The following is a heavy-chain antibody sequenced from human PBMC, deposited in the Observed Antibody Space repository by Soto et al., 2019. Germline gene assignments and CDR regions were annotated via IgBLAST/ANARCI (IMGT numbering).Heavy chain of an antibody. Sequence: PGESLKISCQGSGYTFTSYLIGWVRQMPGKGLEWMGIIYPGDPDTRYSPSFQGQVTISADKSISTAYLLWSSLKASDTAMYYCARHRTTGYSLSAFDIWGQGTMVTV. J-gene: IGHJ3*02. CDR1: GYTFTSYL. CDR2: IYPGDPDT. CDR3: ARHRTTGYSLSAFDI. D-gene: IGHD1-1*01. V-gene: IGHV5-51*01.